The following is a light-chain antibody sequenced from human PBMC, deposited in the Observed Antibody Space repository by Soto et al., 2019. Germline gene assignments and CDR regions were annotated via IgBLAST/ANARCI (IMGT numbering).Light chain of an antibody. CDR3: QQSYSTPLT. CDR1: QSVRSF. J-gene: IGKJ4*01. V-gene: IGKV1-39*01. CDR2: ATS. Sequence: DIQMTQSPSSLSAPVGARVTITCRASQSVRSFLNWYQQKPGKAPKVLIYATSTLQGGVPSRFSGSGSGTDFSLTISNLQPEDSATYYCQQSYSTPLTFGGGTKVEIK.